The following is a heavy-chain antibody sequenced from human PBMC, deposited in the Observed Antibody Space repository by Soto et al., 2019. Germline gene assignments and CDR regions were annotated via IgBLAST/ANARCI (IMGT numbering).Heavy chain of an antibody. V-gene: IGHV3-74*01. D-gene: IGHD3-9*01. CDR1: GFTCSSYW. CDR3: ARVLRYFLGMDV. CDR2: IISDGSST. Sequence: VQLVESGVGLVQPGGSLRLSCAASGFTCSSYWMHWVRQAPGKGLVWVSRIISDGSSTSYADSVKGRFTISRDNAKNTLYLQMNSLRAEDTAVYYCARVLRYFLGMDVWGQGTTVTVSS. J-gene: IGHJ6*02.